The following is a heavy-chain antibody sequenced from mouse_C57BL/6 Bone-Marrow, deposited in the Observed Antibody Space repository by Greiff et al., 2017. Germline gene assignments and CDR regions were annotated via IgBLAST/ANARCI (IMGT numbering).Heavy chain of an antibody. Sequence: EVMLVESGGGLVKPGGSLKLSCAASGFTFRDYGMHWVRQAPEKGLEWVAYISSGSSTIYYADTVKGRFTISRDNAKNTLFLQMTSLRSEDTAMYYCAVYYYGSRRYFDVWGTGTTVTVSS. J-gene: IGHJ1*03. V-gene: IGHV5-17*01. CDR1: GFTFRDYG. CDR2: ISSGSSTI. D-gene: IGHD1-1*01. CDR3: AVYYYGSRRYFDV.